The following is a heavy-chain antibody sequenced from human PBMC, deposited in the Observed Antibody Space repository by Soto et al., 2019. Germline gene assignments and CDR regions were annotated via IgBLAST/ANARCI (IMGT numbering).Heavy chain of an antibody. CDR2: ISYDGSNK. V-gene: IGHV3-30*18. CDR3: AKDRGYSGSYGGGDAFDI. Sequence: GGSLRLSCAASGFTFSSYGMHWVRQAPGKGLEWVAVISYDGSNKYYADSVKGRFTISRDSSKNTLYLQMNSLRAEDTAVYYCAKDRGYSGSYGGGDAFDIWGQGTMVTVSS. J-gene: IGHJ3*02. D-gene: IGHD1-26*01. CDR1: GFTFSSYG.